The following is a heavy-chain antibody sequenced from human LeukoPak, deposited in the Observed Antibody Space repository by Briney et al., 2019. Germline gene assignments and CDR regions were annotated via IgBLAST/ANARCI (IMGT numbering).Heavy chain of an antibody. CDR2: MNPNSGNA. Sequence: GSVKVSCKASGYTFTSYDINWVRQAAGQGLEWMGWMNPNSGNAAYAQKFQGRVTMTRDTSISTAYMELSRLRSDDTAVYYCARTYYYDSSGYYADYWGQGTLVTVSS. CDR3: ARTYYYDSSGYYADY. CDR1: GYTFTSYD. V-gene: IGHV1-8*01. J-gene: IGHJ4*02. D-gene: IGHD3-22*01.